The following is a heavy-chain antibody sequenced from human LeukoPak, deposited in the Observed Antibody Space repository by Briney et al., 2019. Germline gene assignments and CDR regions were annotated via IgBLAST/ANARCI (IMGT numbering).Heavy chain of an antibody. V-gene: IGHV3-21*04. CDR1: GFTFSSYS. CDR3: AKEGCSGGSCYLAHNWFDP. D-gene: IGHD2-15*01. Sequence: PGGSLRLSCAASGFTFSSYSMNWVRQAPGKGLEWVSSISSSSSYIYYADSVKGRFTISRDNAKNSLYLQMNSLRAEDTALYYCAKEGCSGGSCYLAHNWFDPWGQGTLVTVSS. J-gene: IGHJ5*02. CDR2: ISSSSSYI.